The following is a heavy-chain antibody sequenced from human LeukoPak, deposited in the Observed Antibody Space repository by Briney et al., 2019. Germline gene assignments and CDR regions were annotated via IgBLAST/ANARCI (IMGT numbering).Heavy chain of an antibody. Sequence: GGSLRLSCAASGFTFSSYAMSWVRQAPGKGLEWVSAISGSGGSTYYAGSVKGRFTISRDNSKNTLYLQMNSLRAEDTAVYYCATSPRLYYYYGMDVWGQGTTVTVSS. CDR1: GFTFSSYA. V-gene: IGHV3-23*01. CDR3: ATSPRLYYYYGMDV. CDR2: ISGSGGST. J-gene: IGHJ6*02.